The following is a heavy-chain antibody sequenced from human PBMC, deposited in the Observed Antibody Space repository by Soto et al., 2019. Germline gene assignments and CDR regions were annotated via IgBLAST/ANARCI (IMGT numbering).Heavy chain of an antibody. V-gene: IGHV3-23*01. CDR1: GLICSSYD. CDR3: AKATATGGGAFDI. Sequence: GGSLRLSCAASGLICSSYDMSWVRQAPGKGLEWVSTILVDGRTFYVDSVKGRFTISRDSSQNTVYLQMNSLTAGDTALYYCAKATATGGGAFDICGQGTMVTVSS. D-gene: IGHD2-8*02. CDR2: ILVDGRT. J-gene: IGHJ3*02.